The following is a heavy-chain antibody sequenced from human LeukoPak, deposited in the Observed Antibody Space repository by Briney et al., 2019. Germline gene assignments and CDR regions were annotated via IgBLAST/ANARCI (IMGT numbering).Heavy chain of an antibody. V-gene: IGHV3-23*01. CDR3: AKDAAMITFGGVIVTPFDY. CDR1: GFSFNNYA. J-gene: IGHJ4*02. Sequence: GGSRRLSCAAPGFSFNNYAMSWVRQAPGKGLEWVSAISGSGGSTYYADSVKGRFTISRDNSKNTQYLQMNSLRAEDTAVYYCAKDAAMITFGGVIVTPFDYWGQGTLVTVSS. D-gene: IGHD3-16*02. CDR2: ISGSGGST.